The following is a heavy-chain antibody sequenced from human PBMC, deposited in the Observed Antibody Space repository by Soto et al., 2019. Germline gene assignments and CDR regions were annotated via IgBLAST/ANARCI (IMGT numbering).Heavy chain of an antibody. D-gene: IGHD3-3*01. J-gene: IGHJ3*02. CDR3: ARGGSDFWSGYYRVEGSDFDI. CDR2: IYYSGST. CDR1: GGSVSSGSYY. Sequence: PSETLSLTCTVSGGSVSSGSYYWSWIRQPPGKGLEWIGYIYYSGSTNYNPSLKSRVTISVDTSKNQFSLKLSSVTAADTAVYYCARGGSDFWSGYYRVEGSDFDIWGQGTMVTVSS. V-gene: IGHV4-61*01.